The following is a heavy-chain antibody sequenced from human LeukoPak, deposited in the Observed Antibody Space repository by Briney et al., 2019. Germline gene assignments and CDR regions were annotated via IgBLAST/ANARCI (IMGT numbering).Heavy chain of an antibody. D-gene: IGHD1-26*01. V-gene: IGHV4-34*01. CDR1: GGSFSGYY. J-gene: IGHJ4*02. CDR2: INHSGST. Sequence: PSETLSLTCAVYGGSFSGYYWSWIRQPPGKGLEWIGEINHSGSTNYNPSLKSRFTISVDTSKNQFSLKLSSVTAADTAVYYCARRRLVIQYRGNFDYWGQGTLVTVSS. CDR3: ARRRLVIQYRGNFDY.